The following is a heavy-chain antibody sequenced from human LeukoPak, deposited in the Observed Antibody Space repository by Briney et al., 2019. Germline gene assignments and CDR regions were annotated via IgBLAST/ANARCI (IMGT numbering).Heavy chain of an antibody. CDR1: GFTFSSYW. D-gene: IGHD3-9*01. V-gene: IGHV3-74*01. CDR3: ARVWYYDILTGYSPFDY. CDR2: INSDGSST. J-gene: IGHJ4*02. Sequence: PGWSLRLSCAASGFTFSSYWMHWVRQAPGKGLVWVSRINSDGSSTSYADSVKGRFTISRDNAKNTLYLQMNSLRAEDTAVYYCARVWYYDILTGYSPFDYWGQGTLVTVSS.